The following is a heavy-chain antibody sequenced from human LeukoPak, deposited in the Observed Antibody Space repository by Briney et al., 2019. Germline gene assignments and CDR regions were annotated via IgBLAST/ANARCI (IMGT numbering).Heavy chain of an antibody. V-gene: IGHV4-39*01. CDR1: GGSISSSSYY. CDR2: IYYSGST. D-gene: IGHD2-2*01. CDR3: ARHGPVVIVPAAIGWYDP. J-gene: IGHJ5*02. Sequence: SETLSLTCTVAGGSISSSSYYWGWIRQPPGKGLEGIGRIYYSGSTYYNPSPKSRLTISVDTSKTPFSLKLSSVTAAETDVYSCARHGPVVIVPAAIGWYDPWGKGTLVTVSS.